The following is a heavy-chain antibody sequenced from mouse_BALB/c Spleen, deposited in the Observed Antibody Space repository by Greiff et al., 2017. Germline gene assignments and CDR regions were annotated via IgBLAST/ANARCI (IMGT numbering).Heavy chain of an antibody. Sequence: EVNLVESGGGLVQPGGSRKLSCAASGFTFSSFGMHWVRQAPEKGLEWVAYISSGSSTIYYADTVKGRFTISRDNPKNTLFLQMTSLRSEDTAMYYCARSHYYGTTPLSMDYWGQGTSVTVSS. J-gene: IGHJ4*01. V-gene: IGHV5-17*02. D-gene: IGHD1-1*01. CDR3: ARSHYYGTTPLSMDY. CDR1: GFTFSSFG. CDR2: ISSGSSTI.